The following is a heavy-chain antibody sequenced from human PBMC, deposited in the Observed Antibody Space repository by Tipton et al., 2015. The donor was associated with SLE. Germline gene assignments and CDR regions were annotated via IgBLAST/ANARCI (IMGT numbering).Heavy chain of an antibody. D-gene: IGHD4-23*01. Sequence: GSLRLSCAASGFTFSSYSMNWVRQAPGKGLEWVSYISSSSSTIYYADSVKGRFTISRDNAKNSLYLQMNSLRAEDTAVYYCARDLRTVVNYYWGQGTLVTVSS. J-gene: IGHJ4*02. CDR3: ARDLRTVVNYY. CDR1: GFTFSSYS. CDR2: ISSSSSTI. V-gene: IGHV3-48*04.